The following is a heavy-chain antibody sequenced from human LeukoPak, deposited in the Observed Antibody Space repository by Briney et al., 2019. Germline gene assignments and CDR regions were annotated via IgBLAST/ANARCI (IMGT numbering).Heavy chain of an antibody. CDR1: GGTFSSSA. J-gene: IGHJ4*02. CDR2: IIPIFGTA. Sequence: SVKVSCKASGGTFSSSAISWVRQAPGQGLEWMGGIIPIFGTANYAQKFQGRVTITADESTSTAYMELSSLRSEDTAVYYCARDRGWLGSISRRNSSGYLFHYWGQGTLVTVSS. V-gene: IGHV1-69*13. D-gene: IGHD3-22*01. CDR3: ARDRGWLGSISRRNSSGYLFHY.